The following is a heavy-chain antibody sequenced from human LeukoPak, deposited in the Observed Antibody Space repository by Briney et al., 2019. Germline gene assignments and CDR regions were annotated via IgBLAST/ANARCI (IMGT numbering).Heavy chain of an antibody. D-gene: IGHD6-13*01. J-gene: IGHJ4*02. CDR3: ARDQGSLTRSWYTGY. CDR2: INPYSGDT. V-gene: IGHV1-2*06. Sequence: GASVKVSCKASGYTFTGYHIHWVRQAPGKGLEWMGRINPYSGDTNFAQKFQGSVTMTRDTSTTTAYMDLSSLTPDDTAVYFCARDQGSLTRSWYTGYWGQGTQVTVSS. CDR1: GYTFTGYH.